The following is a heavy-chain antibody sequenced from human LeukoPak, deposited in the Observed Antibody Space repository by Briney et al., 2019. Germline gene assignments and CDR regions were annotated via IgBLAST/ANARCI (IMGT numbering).Heavy chain of an antibody. V-gene: IGHV3-23*01. CDR2: MSGGGLST. CDR3: AKDRISGQGGAARILDY. J-gene: IGHJ4*02. Sequence: HTGGSLRLSCGAPASNIGTYAVTWVRQVPGKGPEWVSGMSGGGLSTYYARSVKGRFTISRDTSKNTFYLEMNSLGADDTALYYCAKDRISGQGGAARILDYWGQGILVTVSS. D-gene: IGHD6-6*01. CDR1: ASNIGTYA.